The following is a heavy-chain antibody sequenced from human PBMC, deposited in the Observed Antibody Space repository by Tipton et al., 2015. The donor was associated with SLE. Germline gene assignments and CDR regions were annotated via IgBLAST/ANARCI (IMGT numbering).Heavy chain of an antibody. J-gene: IGHJ4*02. CDR1: GGSISSSSYY. CDR2: IYYSGST. V-gene: IGHV4-39*01. Sequence: TLSLTCTVSGGSISSSSYYWGWIRQPPGKGLEWIGSIYYSGSTYYNPSLKSRVTISVDTSKNQFSLKLSSVTAADTAVYYCARHLATEAFDYWGQGTLVTVSS. CDR3: ARHLATEAFDY. D-gene: IGHD5-12*01.